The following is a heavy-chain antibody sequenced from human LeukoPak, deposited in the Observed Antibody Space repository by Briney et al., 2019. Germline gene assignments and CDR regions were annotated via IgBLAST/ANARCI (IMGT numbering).Heavy chain of an antibody. V-gene: IGHV3-23*01. D-gene: IGHD5-12*01. J-gene: IGHJ4*02. CDR3: AKDQSGWLRHFDN. CDR1: GFTFSIYA. CDR2: ISDSGNT. Sequence: GGSLRLSCAASGFTFSIYAMSWVRQAPGKGLEWVSAISDSGNTYYADSVKGRFTISRDNSKNTLYLQMNSLRAEDTAVYYCAKDQSGWLRHFDNWGRGTLVTVSS.